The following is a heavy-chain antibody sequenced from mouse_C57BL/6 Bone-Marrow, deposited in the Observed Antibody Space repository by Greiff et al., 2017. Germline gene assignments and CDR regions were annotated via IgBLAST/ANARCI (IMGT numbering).Heavy chain of an antibody. V-gene: IGHV1-69*01. CDR1: GYTFTSYW. D-gene: IGHD2-1*01. J-gene: IGHJ3*01. CDR3: APLYYGNFAY. CDR2: IDPSDSYT. Sequence: QVQLQQSGAELVMPGASVKLSCKASGYTFTSYWMHWVKQRPGQGLEWIGEIDPSDSYTNYNQKFKGKSTLTVDKSSSTAYMQLSSLTSEDSAVYYCAPLYYGNFAYWGQGTLVTVSA.